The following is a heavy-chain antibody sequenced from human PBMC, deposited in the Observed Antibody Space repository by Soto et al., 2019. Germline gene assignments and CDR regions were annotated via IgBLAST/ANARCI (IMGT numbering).Heavy chain of an antibody. J-gene: IGHJ4*02. Sequence: VGSLSLSCAGSGPTLRIAWFSWVGKAPGKGLEWVANINQDGSERYYVDSVRGRFTISRDNVENSLYLQLNSLRPEDTAVYYCAVYGYGVSAAAYWGQGTLVTVSS. CDR1: GPTLRIAW. D-gene: IGHD4-17*01. V-gene: IGHV3-7*03. CDR3: AVYGYGVSAAAY. CDR2: INQDGSER.